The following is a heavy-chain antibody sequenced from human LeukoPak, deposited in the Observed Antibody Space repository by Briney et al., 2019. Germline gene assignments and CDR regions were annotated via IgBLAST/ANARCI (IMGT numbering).Heavy chain of an antibody. Sequence: SETLSLTCTISGGSISSYYWSWIRQPPGKGLEWIGYIYYGGSTDYYPSLKSRVTISVDTSKNQFSLKLSSVTAADTALYYCARTPTTYTYAPFDSWGQETLVTV. CDR2: IYYGGST. CDR3: ARTPTTYTYAPFDS. J-gene: IGHJ4*02. V-gene: IGHV4-59*01. CDR1: GGSISSYY. D-gene: IGHD5-18*01.